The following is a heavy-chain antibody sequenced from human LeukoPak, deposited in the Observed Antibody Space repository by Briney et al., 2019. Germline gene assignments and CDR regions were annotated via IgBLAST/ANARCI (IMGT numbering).Heavy chain of an antibody. Sequence: GASVKVSCKASGYTFTGYYMHWVRQAPGQGLEWMGWINPNSGGTNYAQKFQGRVTMTRDTSISTAYMELSRLRSDDTAVYYCAREGHCSDDSGSYLDYWGQGTLVTVSS. D-gene: IGHD1-26*01. CDR2: INPNSGGT. CDR3: AREGHCSDDSGSYLDY. J-gene: IGHJ4*02. CDR1: GYTFTGYY. V-gene: IGHV1-2*02.